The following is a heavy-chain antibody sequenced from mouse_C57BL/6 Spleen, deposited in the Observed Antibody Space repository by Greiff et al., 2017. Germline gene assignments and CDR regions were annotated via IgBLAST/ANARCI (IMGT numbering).Heavy chain of an antibody. D-gene: IGHD4-1*01. CDR3: ARDWDGAAWFAY. CDR1: GYW. CDR2: IDPNSGGT. J-gene: IGHJ3*01. V-gene: IGHV1-72*01. Sequence: VQLQQPGAELVKPGASVKLSCKASGYWMPGRGLEWIGRIDPNSGGTKYNEKFKSKATLTVDKPSSTAYMQLSSLTSEDSAVYYCARDWDGAAWFAYWGQGTLVTVSA.